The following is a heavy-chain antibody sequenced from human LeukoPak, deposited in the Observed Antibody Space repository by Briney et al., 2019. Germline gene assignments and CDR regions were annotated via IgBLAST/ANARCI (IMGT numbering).Heavy chain of an antibody. D-gene: IGHD3-10*01. CDR2: IRSKAYGGTT. J-gene: IGHJ4*02. V-gene: IGHV3-49*04. CDR3: TRGYYYGSGSYMYGFDY. Sequence: GGSLRLSRTASGFTFGDYAMSWVRQAPGKGLEWVGFIRSKAYGGTTEYAASVKGRFTISRDDSKSIAYLQMNSLKTEDTAVYYCTRGYYYGSGSYMYGFDYWGQGTLVTVSS. CDR1: GFTFGDYA.